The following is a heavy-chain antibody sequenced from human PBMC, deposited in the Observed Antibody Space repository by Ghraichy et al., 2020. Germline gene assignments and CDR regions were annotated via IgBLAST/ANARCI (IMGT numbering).Heavy chain of an antibody. Sequence: SETLSLTCTVSGGSISSYYWSWIRQPPGKGLEWIGYIYYSGSTNYNPSLKSRVTLSVDTSKNQFSLKLSSVTAADTAVYYCARLLSYSSSWLFDYWGQGTLVTVSS. CDR2: IYYSGST. CDR1: GGSISSYY. D-gene: IGHD6-13*01. V-gene: IGHV4-59*01. J-gene: IGHJ4*02. CDR3: ARLLSYSSSWLFDY.